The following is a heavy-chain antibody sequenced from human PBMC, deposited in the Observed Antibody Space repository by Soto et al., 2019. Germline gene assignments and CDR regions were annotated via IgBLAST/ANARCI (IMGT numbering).Heavy chain of an antibody. Sequence: QVQLVQSGAEVKKPGSSVKVSCKASGGTFSNYAFSWVRQAPGQGLECMGGIIPIFGTSDYAQKFQGRVTITGDKSPGPAYRRRRSLKSNEPAFYFCVGCRPRGLSSSSGLAVWAKGPRSPSP. V-gene: IGHV1-69*06. CDR1: GGTFSNYA. D-gene: IGHD3-10*01. J-gene: IGHJ6*02. CDR2: IIPIFGTS. CDR3: VGCRPRGLSSSSGLAV.